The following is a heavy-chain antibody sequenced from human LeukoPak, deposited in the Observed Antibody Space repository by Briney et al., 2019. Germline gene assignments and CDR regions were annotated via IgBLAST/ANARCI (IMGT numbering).Heavy chain of an antibody. Sequence: GGSLRLSCAASGFIFSSYDMNWVRQAPGKGLEWVSYISSSGSTIYYADSVKGRFTISRDNAKNPLFLQMISLRAEDTAVYYCARDRYYYDSSAYYEIDYWGQGTLVTVSS. V-gene: IGHV3-48*03. CDR3: ARDRYYYDSSAYYEIDY. D-gene: IGHD3-22*01. CDR2: ISSSGSTI. J-gene: IGHJ4*02. CDR1: GFIFSSYD.